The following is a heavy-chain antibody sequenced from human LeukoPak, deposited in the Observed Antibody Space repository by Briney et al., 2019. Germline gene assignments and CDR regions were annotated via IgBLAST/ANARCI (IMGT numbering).Heavy chain of an antibody. CDR1: GFTFNDYY. D-gene: IGHD1-14*01. J-gene: IGHJ6*02. CDR3: ARDTNNGLDV. Sequence: PGGSLRLSCAVSGFTFNDYYINWIRQAPGKGLEWVSYISSSGLTTVYADSVKGRFTITRDNAHNFMSLQMNSLRPEDTAVYYCARDTNNGLDVWGRGTTVTVSS. CDR2: ISSSGLTT. V-gene: IGHV3-11*01.